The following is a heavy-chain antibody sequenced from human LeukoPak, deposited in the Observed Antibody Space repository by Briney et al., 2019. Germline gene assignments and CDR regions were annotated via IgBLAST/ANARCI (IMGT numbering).Heavy chain of an antibody. V-gene: IGHV1-24*01. D-gene: IGHD6-19*01. CDR1: GYTLTELS. J-gene: IGHJ6*03. Sequence: GASVKVSCKVSGYTLTELSMHWVRQAPGKGVEWMGGFDPEDGETIYAQKFQGRVTMTEDTSTDTAYMELSSLRSEDTAVYYCATWAPAVAGPYYYYYMDVWGKGTTVTVSS. CDR3: ATWAPAVAGPYYYYYMDV. CDR2: FDPEDGET.